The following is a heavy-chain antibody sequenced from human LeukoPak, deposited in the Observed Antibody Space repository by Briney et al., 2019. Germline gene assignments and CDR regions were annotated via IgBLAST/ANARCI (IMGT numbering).Heavy chain of an antibody. CDR3: ARDRGYCSGGSCYEGDY. CDR1: GFTFSSYS. CDR2: ISSSSSYI. J-gene: IGHJ4*02. Sequence: GGSLRLSCAASGFTFSSYSMNWVRQAPGKGLEWVSSISSSSSYIYYADSVKGRLTISRDNAKNSLYLQMNSLRAEDTAVYYCARDRGYCSGGSCYEGDYWGQGTLVTVSS. V-gene: IGHV3-21*01. D-gene: IGHD2-15*01.